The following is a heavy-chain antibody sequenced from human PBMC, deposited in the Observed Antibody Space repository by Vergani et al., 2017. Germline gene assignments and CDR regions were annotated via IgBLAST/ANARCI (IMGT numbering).Heavy chain of an antibody. Sequence: QVQLVQSGAEVKKPGSSVKVSCKASGATFRSNTISWVRQVPGQGLEWMGRIIPVLGKTKYAQDFQGRLTITADTSTSTAYMELTSLRSQDTAVYYCARDPRGYGGDPGDYCYGMDGWGQGATVTVSS. D-gene: IGHD1-26*01. CDR3: ARDPRGYGGDPGDYCYGMDG. CDR2: IIPVLGKT. J-gene: IGHJ6*02. V-gene: IGHV1-69*08. CDR1: GATFRSNT.